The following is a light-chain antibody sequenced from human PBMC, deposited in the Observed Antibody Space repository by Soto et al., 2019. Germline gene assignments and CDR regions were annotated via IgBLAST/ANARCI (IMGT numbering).Light chain of an antibody. Sequence: QSVLTQPASVSGSPGQSITISCTGTSSDVGDYNYVSWYQQHPGKAPKLMIYEVSNRPSGVSNRFSGSKSGNTASLTISGLQAEDEADYYCSSYTSSSTLRVFGTGTKVTVL. CDR3: SSYTSSSTLRV. CDR2: EVS. CDR1: SSDVGDYNY. J-gene: IGLJ1*01. V-gene: IGLV2-14*01.